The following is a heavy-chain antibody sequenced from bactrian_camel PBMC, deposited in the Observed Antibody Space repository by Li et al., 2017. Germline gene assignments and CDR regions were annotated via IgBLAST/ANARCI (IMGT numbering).Heavy chain of an antibody. D-gene: IGHD2*01. J-gene: IGHJ4*01. CDR3: ATAIVPKSLCKVEGGRIGGANVYTS. V-gene: IGHV3S25*01. Sequence: QVQLVESGGGLVQPGGSLRLSCAASGFTFSSASMNWVRQAPGSGLEWVSTITSHPGTQYYADSVKSRFTVSYDSAKHTVYLQMDSLKPEDTAMYYCATAIVPKSLCKVEGGRIGGANVYTSWGQGTQVTVS. CDR2: ITSHPGTQ. CDR1: GFTFSSAS.